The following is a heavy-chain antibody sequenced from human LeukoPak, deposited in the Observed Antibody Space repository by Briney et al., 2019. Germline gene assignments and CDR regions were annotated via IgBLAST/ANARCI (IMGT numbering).Heavy chain of an antibody. CDR1: VGTFSSYA. Sequence: SVKVSCKASVGTFSSYAISWVRQAPGQGLEWMGGIIPIFGTANYAQKFQGRVTITADKSTSTAYMELSSLRSEDTAVYYCARGNTTRGGDYGMDVWGKGTTVTVSS. J-gene: IGHJ6*04. CDR2: IIPIFGTA. CDR3: ARGNTTRGGDYGMDV. V-gene: IGHV1-69*06. D-gene: IGHD3-16*01.